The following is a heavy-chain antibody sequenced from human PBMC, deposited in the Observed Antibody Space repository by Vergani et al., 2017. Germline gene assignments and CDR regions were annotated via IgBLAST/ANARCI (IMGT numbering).Heavy chain of an antibody. D-gene: IGHD3-3*01. Sequence: QVQLVESGGGVVQPGRSLRLSCAASGFTFSSYGMHWVRQAPGKGLEWVAVISYDGSNKYYADSVKVRFTISRDNSKNTLYLQMNSLRAEDTAVYYCAKGATIFGVVIIPPDYWGQGTLVTVSS. V-gene: IGHV3-30*18. CDR1: GFTFSSYG. J-gene: IGHJ4*02. CDR3: AKGATIFGVVIIPPDY. CDR2: ISYDGSNK.